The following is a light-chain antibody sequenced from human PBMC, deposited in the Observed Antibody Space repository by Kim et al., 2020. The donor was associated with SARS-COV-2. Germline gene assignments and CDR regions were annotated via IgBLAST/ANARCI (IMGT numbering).Light chain of an antibody. CDR3: QQYYSTPRT. CDR1: QSVLYSSNNKNY. V-gene: IGKV4-1*01. Sequence: ATINCKSSQSVLYSSNNKNYLAWYQQKPGQPPKMLIYWASTRESGVPDRFSGSGSGTDFTLTISSLQAEDVAVYYCQQYYSTPRTFGQGTKVDIK. J-gene: IGKJ1*01. CDR2: WAS.